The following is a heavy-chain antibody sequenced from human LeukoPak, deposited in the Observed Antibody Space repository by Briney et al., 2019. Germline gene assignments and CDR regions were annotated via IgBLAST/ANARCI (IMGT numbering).Heavy chain of an antibody. J-gene: IGHJ6*03. D-gene: IGHD2-21*02. Sequence: PSETLSLTCVVDGGYFSGFYWTWIRQAPGKGLEWIGEISYSGSTKYNPSLKSRVTIEVDTSKKQISLNLSSVTAADTAVYYCAKGKAGHYQSVTDGYYYYMDVWGKGTTVIVSS. CDR3: AKGKAGHYQSVTDGYYYYMDV. V-gene: IGHV4-34*01. CDR2: ISYSGST. CDR1: GGYFSGFY.